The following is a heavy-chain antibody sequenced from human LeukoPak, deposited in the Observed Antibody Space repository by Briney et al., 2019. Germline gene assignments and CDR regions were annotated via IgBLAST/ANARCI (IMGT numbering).Heavy chain of an antibody. Sequence: SQTLSLSCAVSGGSFSGNYWTWVRQPPGKGLEWIGEITYSGSIYYNPSLKSRVTISVDTSKNQFSLKLNSMTAADTAVYYRARDLMTWGQGTLVTVS. V-gene: IGHV4-34*01. J-gene: IGHJ4*02. CDR1: GGSFSGNY. CDR3: ARDLMT. CDR2: ITYSGSI.